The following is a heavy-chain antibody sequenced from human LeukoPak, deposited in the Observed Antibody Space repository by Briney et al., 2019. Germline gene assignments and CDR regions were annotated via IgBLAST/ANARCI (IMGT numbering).Heavy chain of an antibody. V-gene: IGHV3-30*18. CDR1: GFTFSSYG. D-gene: IGHD3-3*01. CDR3: AKDGDFDY. Sequence: GGSLRLSCAASGFTFSSYGMHWVRQAPGKGLEWVAVISYDGSNKYYADSVKGRFTISRDNSKNTLYLQMNSLRAEDTAVYYCAKDGDFDYWGQGTLDTVSS. CDR2: ISYDGSNK. J-gene: IGHJ4*02.